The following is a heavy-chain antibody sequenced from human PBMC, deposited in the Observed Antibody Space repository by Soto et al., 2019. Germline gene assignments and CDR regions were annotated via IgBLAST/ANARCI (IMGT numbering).Heavy chain of an antibody. CDR1: GFTFSSYA. V-gene: IGHV3-30-3*01. J-gene: IGHJ4*02. D-gene: IGHD3-22*01. Sequence: QVQLVESGGGVVQPGRSLRLSCAASGFTFSSYAMHWVRQAPGKGLEWVAVISYDGSNKYYADSVKGRFTISRDNSKNTLYLQMNSLRAEDTAVYYCARDQPDYYYDSSGYFDYWGQGTLVTVSS. CDR3: ARDQPDYYYDSSGYFDY. CDR2: ISYDGSNK.